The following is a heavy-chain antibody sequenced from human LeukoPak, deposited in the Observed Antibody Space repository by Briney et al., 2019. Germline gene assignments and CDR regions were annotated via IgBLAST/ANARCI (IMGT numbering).Heavy chain of an antibody. CDR1: GFTFSSYW. CDR3: AKIPYIVVVVAAFDY. V-gene: IGHV3-7*03. Sequence: GGSLRLSCAASGFTFSSYWMSWVRQAPGKGLEWVANIKQDGSEKYYVDSVKGRFTISRDNAKNSLYLQMNSLRAEDTAVYYCAKIPYIVVVVAAFDYWGQGTLVTVSS. J-gene: IGHJ4*02. D-gene: IGHD2-15*01. CDR2: IKQDGSEK.